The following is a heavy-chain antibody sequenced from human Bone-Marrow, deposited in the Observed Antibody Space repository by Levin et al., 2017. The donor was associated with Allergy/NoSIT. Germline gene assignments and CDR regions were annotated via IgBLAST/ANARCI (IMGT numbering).Heavy chain of an antibody. CDR1: EFTVFNNY. Sequence: QTGGSLRLSCAASEFTVFNNYMSWVRQAPGKGLEWVSTIYSSGVTNYADSVKGRFIISRDRSKNTLYLQMNRLRDEDTAVYYCSRKTDSNPPGAYWGQGTLVTVSS. CDR2: IYSSGVT. V-gene: IGHV3-53*01. J-gene: IGHJ4*02. CDR3: SRKTDSNPPGAY. D-gene: IGHD6-13*01.